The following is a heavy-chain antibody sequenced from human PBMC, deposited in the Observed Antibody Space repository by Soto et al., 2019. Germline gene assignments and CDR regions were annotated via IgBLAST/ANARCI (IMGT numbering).Heavy chain of an antibody. J-gene: IGHJ5*02. V-gene: IGHV3-23*01. CDR3: AKDENYDFWSGYYTASRNWFDP. CDR1: GFTFSSYA. CDR2: ISGSGGST. Sequence: GGSLRLSCAASGFTFSSYAMSWVRQAPGKGLEWVSAISGSGGSTYYAASVKGWFTISRDNSKNTLYLQMNSLRAEDTAVYYCAKDENYDFWSGYYTASRNWFDPWGQGTLVTVSS. D-gene: IGHD3-3*01.